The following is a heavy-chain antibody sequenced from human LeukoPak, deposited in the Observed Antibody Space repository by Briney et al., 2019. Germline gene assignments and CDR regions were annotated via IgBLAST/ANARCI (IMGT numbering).Heavy chain of an antibody. CDR1: VFTFTSYT. Sequence: GGSLRLSCAAPVFTFTSYTMNWVRQAPGKGLEWVSYIGVSSNTIYYADSVKGRFTICRDNAKNSLYLQMSSLRDEDTAVYYCARDSSYAQDYWGQGTLVTVSS. J-gene: IGHJ4*02. CDR2: IGVSSNTI. CDR3: ARDSSYAQDY. D-gene: IGHD2/OR15-2a*01. V-gene: IGHV3-48*02.